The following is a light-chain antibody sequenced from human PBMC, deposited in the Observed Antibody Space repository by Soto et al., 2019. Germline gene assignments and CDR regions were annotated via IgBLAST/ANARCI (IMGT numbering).Light chain of an antibody. J-gene: IGKJ4*01. CDR1: QSVSSSF. Sequence: EIVLTQSPGTLSLSPGERATLSCRASQSVSSSFLAWYQQKPGQAPRLLIYGASIRAPDVPARFSGSWSGTEFTLTINSLQSEDFAVYYCQQYDAWPLTFGGGTKVDIK. CDR2: GAS. CDR3: QQYDAWPLT. V-gene: IGKV3-20*01.